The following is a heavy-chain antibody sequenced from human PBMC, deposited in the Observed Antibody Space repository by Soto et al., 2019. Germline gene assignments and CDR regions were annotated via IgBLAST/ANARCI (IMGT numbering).Heavy chain of an antibody. CDR3: AKSSGSTWYDLAFDY. Sequence: GGSLRLSCVVSEFTFSSSWMHWVRQGPGKGLVWVSRMNSDGSIINYADSVKGRFTTSRDNAKNMLYLQMNSLRAEDTAVFYCAKSSGSTWYDLAFDYWGQGALVTVSS. CDR2: MNSDGSII. J-gene: IGHJ4*02. CDR1: EFTFSSSW. V-gene: IGHV3-74*01. D-gene: IGHD6-13*01.